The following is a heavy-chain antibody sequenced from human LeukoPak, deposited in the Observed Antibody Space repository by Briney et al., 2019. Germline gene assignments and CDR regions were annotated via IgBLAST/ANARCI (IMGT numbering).Heavy chain of an antibody. V-gene: IGHV3-48*03. CDR1: GFTFSSYE. Sequence: GGSLRLSCAASGFTFSSYEMNWVRQAPGKGLEWVSYILSSGDNIYYADSVKGRFTISRDNAKNLLYLQMNSLRAEDTAVYYCVRELKLLFDSWGQGTLVTVSS. CDR3: VRELKLLFDS. J-gene: IGHJ4*02. CDR2: ILSSGDNI.